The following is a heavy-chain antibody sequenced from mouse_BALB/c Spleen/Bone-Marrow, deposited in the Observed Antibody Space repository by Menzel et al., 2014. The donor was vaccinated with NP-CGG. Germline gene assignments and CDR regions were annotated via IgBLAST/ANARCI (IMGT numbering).Heavy chain of an antibody. CDR3: TTLARYNCDY. Sequence: VQLQQSGTVLARPGAAVKMSCKASGYTFSNYWMHWVKQRPGLGLEWIGTIYPGNSDTTYNQKFKGKVKLTAVTSTSTAYMDLSSLTNEGSAVNYSTTLARYNCDYWRQGTTLAVAS. D-gene: IGHD3-1*01. CDR2: IYPGNSDT. V-gene: IGHV1-5*01. CDR1: GYTFSNYW. J-gene: IGHJ2*01.